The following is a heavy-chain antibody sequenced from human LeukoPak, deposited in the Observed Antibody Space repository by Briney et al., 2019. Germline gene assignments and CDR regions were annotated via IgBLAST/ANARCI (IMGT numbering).Heavy chain of an antibody. D-gene: IGHD3-9*01. J-gene: IGHJ3*02. CDR2: IYYSGSI. Sequence: SETLSLTCTVSGGSISTYYWCWIRQPPGKGLEWIGCIYYSGSINYNPSLKSRVTISQDTSKNQFSLKLSSVTAADTAVYYCARARYFAWSDAFGIWGQGTMVTVSS. CDR1: GGSISTYY. CDR3: ARARYFAWSDAFGI. V-gene: IGHV4-59*01.